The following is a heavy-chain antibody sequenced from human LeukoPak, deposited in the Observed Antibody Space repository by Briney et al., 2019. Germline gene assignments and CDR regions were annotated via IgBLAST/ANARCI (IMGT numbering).Heavy chain of an antibody. CDR2: INPSGGST. Sequence: ASVKVSCKASGYTFTSYYMHWMRQAPGQGLEWMGIINPSGGSTSYAQKFQGRVTMTRDTSTSTVYMELSSLRSEDTAVYYCARAVGGYHFQHWGQGTLVTVSS. CDR3: ARAVGGYHFQH. V-gene: IGHV1-46*01. J-gene: IGHJ1*01. D-gene: IGHD1-26*01. CDR1: GYTFTSYY.